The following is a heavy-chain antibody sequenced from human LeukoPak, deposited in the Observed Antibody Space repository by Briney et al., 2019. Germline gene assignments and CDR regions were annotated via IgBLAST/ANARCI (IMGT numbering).Heavy chain of an antibody. V-gene: IGHV3-7*01. Sequence: GGSLRLSCEVSGFTFRNYWMSWIRQAPGKGLEWLSCISRGGSERYYVDSVRGRFTVSTDSAKDSLFLQMNSLRAQDTAVYYLESLQTSRTIVNGFWGQGTLVTVSS. J-gene: IGHJ4*02. D-gene: IGHD3-9*01. CDR3: ESLQTSRTIVNGF. CDR2: ISRGGSER. CDR1: GFTFRNYW.